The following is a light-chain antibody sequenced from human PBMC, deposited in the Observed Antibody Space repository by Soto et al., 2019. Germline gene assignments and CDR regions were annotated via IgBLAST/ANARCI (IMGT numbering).Light chain of an antibody. V-gene: IGLV2-8*01. CDR1: SRDVGAYSS. CDR2: EVT. CDR3: SAHAGSNNYV. Sequence: QSVLTQPPSASWSPGQSVTVSCAGTSRDVGAYSSVAWYQQHPGKAPKLIIYEVTKRPSGVPDRFSGARSGNTAFLTVSGLQADDEADYYCSAHAGSNNYVFGTGTKVTVL. J-gene: IGLJ1*01.